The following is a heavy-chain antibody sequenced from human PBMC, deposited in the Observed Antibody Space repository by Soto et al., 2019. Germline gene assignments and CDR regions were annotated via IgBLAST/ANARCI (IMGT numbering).Heavy chain of an antibody. Sequence: GGSLRLSCTASGFPFGDYAMSWFRQAPGKGLEWVGFIRSKAYGGTTEYAASVKGRFTISRDDSKSIAYLQMNSLKTEDTAVNYCTRGQGRTSSYDFWSGYYENRAFDIWGKGTMVT. CDR1: GFPFGDYA. J-gene: IGHJ3*02. D-gene: IGHD3-3*01. CDR2: IRSKAYGGTT. CDR3: TRGQGRTSSYDFWSGYYENRAFDI. V-gene: IGHV3-49*03.